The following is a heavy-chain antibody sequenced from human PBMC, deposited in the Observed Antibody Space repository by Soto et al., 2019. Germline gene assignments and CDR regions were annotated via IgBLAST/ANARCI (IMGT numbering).Heavy chain of an antibody. Sequence: WIRQAPGKGLEWVGRIKSKTDGGTTDYAAPVKGRFTISRDDSKNTLYLQMNSLKTEDTAVYYCTTLSITIFGVVLMDVWGQGTTVTVSS. CDR2: IKSKTDGGTT. J-gene: IGHJ6*02. CDR3: TTLSITIFGVVLMDV. V-gene: IGHV3-15*07. D-gene: IGHD3-3*01.